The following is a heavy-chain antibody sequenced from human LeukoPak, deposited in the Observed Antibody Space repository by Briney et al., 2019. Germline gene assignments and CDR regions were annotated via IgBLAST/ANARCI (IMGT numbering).Heavy chain of an antibody. CDR1: GGSISSSSYY. V-gene: IGHV4-39*01. D-gene: IGHD5-24*01. J-gene: IGHJ3*02. CDR3: AKPSRGWLQFDAFDI. Sequence: PSETLCLTCTVSGGSISSSSYYWGWTRQPPGKGLEWIGSIYYSGSTYYNPSLKSRVPISVDTSKNQFSLKLSSVTAADTAVYYCAKPSRGWLQFDAFDIWGQGTMVTVSS. CDR2: IYYSGST.